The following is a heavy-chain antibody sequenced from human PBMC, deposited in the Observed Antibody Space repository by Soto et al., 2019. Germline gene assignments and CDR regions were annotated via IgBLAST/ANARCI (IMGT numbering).Heavy chain of an antibody. CDR1: GFIFSGYW. CDR2: INSDGSST. Sequence: EVQLVESGGGLVQPGGSLRLSCAASGFIFSGYWMHWVRRAPGKGLVWVSRINSDGSSTTYADSVKGRFTISRDNAKNTMYLQMNSLRAEDTAVYYCARLLGGSGSFIDYWGQGTLVTVSS. CDR3: ARLLGGSGSFIDY. V-gene: IGHV3-74*03. D-gene: IGHD3-10*01. J-gene: IGHJ4*02.